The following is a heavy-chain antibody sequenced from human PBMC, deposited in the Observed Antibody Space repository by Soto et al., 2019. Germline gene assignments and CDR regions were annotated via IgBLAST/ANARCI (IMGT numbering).Heavy chain of an antibody. V-gene: IGHV3-21*01. CDR1: GFTFSSYS. Sequence: GSLRLSCAASGFTFSSYSMNWVRQAPGKGLEWVSSISSSSSYIYYADSVKGRFTISRDNAKNSLYLQMNSLRAEDTAVYYCARDVGGVVVVAATLGPLWYFDYWGQGTLVTVSS. CDR3: ARDVGGVVVVAATLGPLWYFDY. J-gene: IGHJ4*02. D-gene: IGHD2-15*01. CDR2: ISSSSSYI.